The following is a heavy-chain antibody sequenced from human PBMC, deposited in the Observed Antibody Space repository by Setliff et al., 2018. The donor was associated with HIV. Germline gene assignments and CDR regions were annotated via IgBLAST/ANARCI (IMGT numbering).Heavy chain of an antibody. D-gene: IGHD3-16*01. Sequence: ASVKVSCKASGYTFIRSDINWVRQAMGHGLEWMGWVNPKSGDAGHTQKFQDRLTITRNTSTNTVYMELGGLTPEDTAVYFCARSDPRDYDYWNNQPRRYFDLWGRGTPVTVSS. CDR2: VNPKSGDA. CDR3: ARSDPRDYDYWNNQPRRYFDL. CDR1: GYTFIRSD. J-gene: IGHJ2*01. V-gene: IGHV1-8*03.